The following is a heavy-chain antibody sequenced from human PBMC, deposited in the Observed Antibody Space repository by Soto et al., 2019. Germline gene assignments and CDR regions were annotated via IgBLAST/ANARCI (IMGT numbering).Heavy chain of an antibody. CDR3: AGDCSSTSCSGN. CDR2: IYYSGST. Sequence: NPSETLSLTCTVSGGSISSGGYYWSWIRQHPGKGLEWIGYIYYSGSTYYNPSLKSRVTISVDTSKNQFSLKLSSVTAADTAVYYCAGDCSSTSCSGNWGQGTLVTVSS. CDR1: GGSISSGGYY. D-gene: IGHD2-2*01. J-gene: IGHJ4*02. V-gene: IGHV4-31*03.